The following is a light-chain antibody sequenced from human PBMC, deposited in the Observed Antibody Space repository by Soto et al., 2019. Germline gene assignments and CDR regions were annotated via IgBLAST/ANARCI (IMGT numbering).Light chain of an antibody. CDR1: RDISSY. J-gene: IGKJ5*01. CDR3: QQLSAYPIT. CDR2: ASS. V-gene: IGKV1-9*01. Sequence: DIQLTQSPSFLSASVGDRVTFICRASRDISSYLAWYQQKPVKAPKLLLYASSTLQAGVPSRFSGSGSGTEFTLTISSLQPEDFASYYCQQLSAYPITFGPGTRLEI.